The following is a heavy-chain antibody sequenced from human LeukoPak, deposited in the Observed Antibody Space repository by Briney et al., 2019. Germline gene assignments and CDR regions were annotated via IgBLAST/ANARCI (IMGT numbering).Heavy chain of an antibody. CDR2: ISSSTSTI. CDR1: GFTFSSYS. V-gene: IGHV3-48*04. CDR3: ARDRAGANYYYMDV. Sequence: PGGSLRLSCAASGFTFSSYSMNWVRQAPGKGLEWVSYISSSTSTIYYADSVKGRFTISRDNAKNSLYLQMNSLRAEDTAVYYCARDRAGANYYYMDVWGKGTTVTISS. D-gene: IGHD1-26*01. J-gene: IGHJ6*03.